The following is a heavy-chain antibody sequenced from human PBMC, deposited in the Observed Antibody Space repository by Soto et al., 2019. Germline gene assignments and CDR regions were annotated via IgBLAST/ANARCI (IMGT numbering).Heavy chain of an antibody. CDR3: ARSQGSSTSLEIYYYYYYGMDV. CDR2: IIPIPGTA. V-gene: IGHV1-69*01. Sequence: QVQLVQSGAEVKKPGSSVKVSCKASGGTFSSYAISWVRQAPGKGLDWMGGIIPIPGTANYAQKFQGRVTITADESTSTAYMELSSLRSEDTAVYYCARSQGSSTSLEIYYYYYYGMDVWGQGTTVTVSS. D-gene: IGHD2-2*01. CDR1: GGTFSSYA. J-gene: IGHJ6*02.